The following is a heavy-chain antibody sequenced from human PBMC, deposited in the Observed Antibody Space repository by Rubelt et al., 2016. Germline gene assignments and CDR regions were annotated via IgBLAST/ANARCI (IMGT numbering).Heavy chain of an antibody. V-gene: IGHV3-30*03. Sequence: EDGRGVVQPGRSLRLSCAASGFTFSSYGMHCVRQAPGKGLEWVAVISYDGSNKYYADSVKGRFTISRDNSKNTLYLQMNSLRAEDTAVYYCARGTIFGVFPIDYLDYWGQGTLVTVSS. CDR1: GFTFSSYG. CDR2: ISYDGSNK. J-gene: IGHJ4*02. D-gene: IGHD3-3*01. CDR3: ARGTIFGVFPIDYLDY.